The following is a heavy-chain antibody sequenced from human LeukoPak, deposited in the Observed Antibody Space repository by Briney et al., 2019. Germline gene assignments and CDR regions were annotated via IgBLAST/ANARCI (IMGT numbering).Heavy chain of an antibody. Sequence: GGSLRLSCAASGFTFSSYGMHWVRQAPGKGLEWVAVIWYDGSNKYYADSVKGRFTISRDNANKSLCLQMNSLRAEDTAVYYCVAAGGYWGQGALVTVSS. CDR1: GFTFSSYG. D-gene: IGHD6-13*01. J-gene: IGHJ4*02. CDR3: VAAGGY. V-gene: IGHV3-33*03. CDR2: IWYDGSNK.